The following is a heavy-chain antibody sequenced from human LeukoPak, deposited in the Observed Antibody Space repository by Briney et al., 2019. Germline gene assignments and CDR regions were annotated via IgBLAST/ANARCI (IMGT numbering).Heavy chain of an antibody. D-gene: IGHD3-3*01. J-gene: IGHJ4*02. CDR2: ISYDGSNK. Sequence: SGGSLRLSCAASGFTFSGYGMHWVRQAPGKGLEWVAVISYDGSNKYYADSAKGRFTISRDNSKNTLYLQMNSLRAEDTAVYYCAKQYYDFWSGYYFDYWGQGTLVTVSS. CDR1: GFTFSGYG. CDR3: AKQYYDFWSGYYFDY. V-gene: IGHV3-30*18.